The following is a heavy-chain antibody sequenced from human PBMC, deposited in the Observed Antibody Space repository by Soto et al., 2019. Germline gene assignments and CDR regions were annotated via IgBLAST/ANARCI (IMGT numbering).Heavy chain of an antibody. J-gene: IGHJ4*02. D-gene: IGHD4-17*01. Sequence: SETLSLTCPVSGGSVTNSSYYWGWIRQSPGKGVEWIGSVYYRGRSYSKSSVKSRVTISVDTSKNRFSLSLNSVTASDTAVYFCVSQRTTVPTQAYFDYWGPGALVTVSS. CDR2: VYYRGRS. CDR3: VSQRTTVPTQAYFDY. V-gene: IGHV4-39*01. CDR1: GGSVTNSSYY.